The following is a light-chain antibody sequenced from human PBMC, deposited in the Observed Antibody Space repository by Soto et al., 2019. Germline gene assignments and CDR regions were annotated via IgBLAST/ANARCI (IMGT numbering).Light chain of an antibody. CDR1: SSKIGSNT. CDR3: AAWDDSLNGPDVV. CDR2: SNN. J-gene: IGLJ2*01. V-gene: IGLV1-44*01. Sequence: QSVLTQQPSASGTPGQRVTLSCSGSSSKIGSNTVNWYQQLPGTAPKLLIYSNNQRPSGVPDRFSGSKSGTSVSLAISGLQSEDEAEYYCAAWDDSLNGPDVVFGGGTKVTVL.